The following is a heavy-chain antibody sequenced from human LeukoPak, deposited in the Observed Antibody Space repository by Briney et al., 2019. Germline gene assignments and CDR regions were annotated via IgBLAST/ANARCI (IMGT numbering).Heavy chain of an antibody. V-gene: IGHV3-30*01. CDR3: ARDSEPGIAARFDY. CDR1: GFTFSSYA. Sequence: GGSLRLSCAASGFTFSSYAMHWVRQAPGKGLVWVAVISYDGSNKYYADSVKGRFTISRDNSKNTLYLQMNSLRAEDTAVYYCARDSEPGIAARFDYWGQGTLVTVSS. D-gene: IGHD6-6*01. CDR2: ISYDGSNK. J-gene: IGHJ4*02.